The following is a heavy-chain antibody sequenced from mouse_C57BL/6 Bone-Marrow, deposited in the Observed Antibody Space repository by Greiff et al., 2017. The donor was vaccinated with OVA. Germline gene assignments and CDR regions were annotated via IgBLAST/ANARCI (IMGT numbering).Heavy chain of an antibody. J-gene: IGHJ4*01. CDR3: ARLFLRAMDY. D-gene: IGHD1-1*01. V-gene: IGHV3-6*01. CDR2: ISYDGSN. CDR1: GYSITSGYY. Sequence: EVQLVESGPGLVKPSQSLSLTCSVTGYSITSGYYWNWIRQFPGNKLEWMGYISYDGSNNYNPSLKNRISITRDTSKNQFFLKLNSVTTEDTATDYCARLFLRAMDYWGQGTSVTVSS.